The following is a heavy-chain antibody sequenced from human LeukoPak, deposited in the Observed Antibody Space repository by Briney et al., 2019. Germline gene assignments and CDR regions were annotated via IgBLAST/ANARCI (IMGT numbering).Heavy chain of an antibody. V-gene: IGHV3-9*01. Sequence: GGSLRLSCAASGFIFDDHGMHWVRQAPGKGLEWVSGISWSSGIIGYADSVKGRFTISRDNAKNSLDLQMNSLRAEDTAVYYCAKIAVAGTSHIDYWGQGTLVTVSS. D-gene: IGHD6-19*01. CDR3: AKIAVAGTSHIDY. CDR2: ISWSSGII. CDR1: GFIFDDHG. J-gene: IGHJ4*02.